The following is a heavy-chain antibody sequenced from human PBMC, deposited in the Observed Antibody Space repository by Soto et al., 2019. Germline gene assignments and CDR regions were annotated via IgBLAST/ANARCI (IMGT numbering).Heavy chain of an antibody. V-gene: IGHV4-61*01. CDR2: IYYSGST. J-gene: IGHJ1*01. D-gene: IGHD3-22*01. CDR1: DGSVSSRSYH. Sequence: SQILPLTCTVSDGSVSSRSYHWSWIRQPPGKGLEWIGYIYYSGSTNYNPSLKSRVTISVDTSKNQFSLKLSSVTAADTAVYYCARDDYYDSSDWGQGTLVTVSS. CDR3: ARDDYYDSSD.